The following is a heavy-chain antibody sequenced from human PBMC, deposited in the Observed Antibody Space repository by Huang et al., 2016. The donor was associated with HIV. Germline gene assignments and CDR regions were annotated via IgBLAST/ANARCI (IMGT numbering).Heavy chain of an antibody. CDR1: GFSISSYW. J-gene: IGHJ4*02. D-gene: IGHD3-22*01. CDR3: ARDPRIQSWLNFFDY. Sequence: EVQLVESGGGLVQPGGSLRLSCAASGFSISSYWMHWVRQAQGKGVVWGERMNRDGSSTSYADSVKGRFTISRDNAKNTLYLQMNSLRAEDTAVYYCARDPRIQSWLNFFDYWGQGTLVSVSS. CDR2: MNRDGSST. V-gene: IGHV3-74*01.